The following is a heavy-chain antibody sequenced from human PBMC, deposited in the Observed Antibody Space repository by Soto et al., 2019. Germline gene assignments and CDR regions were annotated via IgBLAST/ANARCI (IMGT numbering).Heavy chain of an antibody. D-gene: IGHD3-9*01. CDR3: ARLTKYYDILTGHSNWFDP. CDR1: GYTFTSYG. V-gene: IGHV1-18*01. J-gene: IGHJ5*02. CDR2: ISAYNGNT. Sequence: QVQLVQSGAEVKKPGASVKVSCKASGYTFTSYGISWVRQAPGQGLEWMGWISAYNGNTNYAQKLQGRVTMTTDTSTSTAYMELRSLRPDDTAVYYCARLTKYYDILTGHSNWFDPWGQGTLVTVSS.